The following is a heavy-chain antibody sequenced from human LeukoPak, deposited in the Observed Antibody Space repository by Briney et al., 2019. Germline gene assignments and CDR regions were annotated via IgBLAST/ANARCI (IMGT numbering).Heavy chain of an antibody. CDR2: IYWDDDR. J-gene: IGHJ4*02. V-gene: IGHV2-5*02. CDR3: AHRKNYYDSSVFDY. Sequence: ESGPTLVNPTQTLTLTCTLSGFSLNTRGVGVGWIRQPPGRALEWLALIYWDDDRRYSPSLKSRLTITKDTSKNEVVLTMTNMDPVDTATYYCAHRKNYYDSSVFDYWGQGTLVTVSS. CDR1: GFSLNTRGVG. D-gene: IGHD3-22*01.